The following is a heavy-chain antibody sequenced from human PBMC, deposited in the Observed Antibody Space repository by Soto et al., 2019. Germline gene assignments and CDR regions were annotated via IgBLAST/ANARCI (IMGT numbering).Heavy chain of an antibody. Sequence: HEHLVQSGAEVKRPGASLKVSCKASGYSFTGYYIHWVRQAPGQGLEWMGWINPDSGATNYAQHCQGRVTLTSDTSISTASMDLTSLTSDDTAVYYCARGDYGTGGYPFPYFDYWGQGTLVIVSS. D-gene: IGHD2-8*02. V-gene: IGHV1-2*02. CDR1: GYSFTGYY. CDR3: ARGDYGTGGYPFPYFDY. CDR2: INPDSGAT. J-gene: IGHJ4*02.